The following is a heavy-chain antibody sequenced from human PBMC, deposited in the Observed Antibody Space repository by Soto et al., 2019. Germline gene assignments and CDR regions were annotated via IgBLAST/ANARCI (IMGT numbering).Heavy chain of an antibody. J-gene: IGHJ5*02. D-gene: IGHD3-9*01. CDR2: IIPIFGTA. CDR3: ARVGTIFFWFDP. V-gene: IGHV1-69*13. CDR1: AGTFSSYA. Sequence: SVKVSCKASAGTFSSYAISWVRQAPGQGLEWMGGIIPIFGTANYAQKFQGRVTITADESTSTAYMELSSLRSEDTAVYYCARVGTIFFWFDPWGQGTLVTVSS.